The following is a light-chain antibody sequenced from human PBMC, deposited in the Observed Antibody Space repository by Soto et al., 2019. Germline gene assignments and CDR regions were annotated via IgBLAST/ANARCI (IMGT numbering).Light chain of an antibody. Sequence: ILMQNSSAALSMSHGARATLSCRASQSVSSNLAWYQQKPGQAPRLLIYGASTRATGIPARFSGSGSGTEFTLTISSLQSEDFAVYYCQQYSNWPRTFGQGTKVDIK. CDR1: QSVSSN. V-gene: IGKV3-15*01. CDR2: GAS. CDR3: QQYSNWPRT. J-gene: IGKJ1*01.